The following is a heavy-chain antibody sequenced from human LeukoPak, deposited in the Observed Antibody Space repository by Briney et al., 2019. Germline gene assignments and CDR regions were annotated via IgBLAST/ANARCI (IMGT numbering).Heavy chain of an antibody. CDR1: GGTFSSYA. CDR2: IIPIFGTA. D-gene: IGHD4-17*01. V-gene: IGHV1-69*05. Sequence: AVNVSCKASGGTFSSYAISWVRQAPGQGLEWMGGIIPIFGTANYAQKFQGRVTITTDESTSTAYMELSSLRSEDTAVYYCATLPSGYGDFSGYWGQGTLVTVSS. CDR3: ATLPSGYGDFSGY. J-gene: IGHJ4*02.